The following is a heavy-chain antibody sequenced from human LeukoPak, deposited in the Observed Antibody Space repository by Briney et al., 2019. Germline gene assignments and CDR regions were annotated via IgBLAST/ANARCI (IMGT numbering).Heavy chain of an antibody. J-gene: IGHJ4*02. Sequence: PSETLSLTCTVSGGSISSYYWSWIRQPPGKGLEWIGYIYYSGNTNYNPSLKSRVTISVDRSKNQFSLRLSSVTAADTAVYYCARTEQVWLSFDYWGQGTLVTVSS. CDR3: ARTEQVWLSFDY. CDR2: IYYSGNT. V-gene: IGHV4-59*01. CDR1: GGSISSYY. D-gene: IGHD1/OR15-1a*01.